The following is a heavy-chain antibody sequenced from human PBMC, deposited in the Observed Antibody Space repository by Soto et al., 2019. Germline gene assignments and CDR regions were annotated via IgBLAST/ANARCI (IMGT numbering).Heavy chain of an antibody. CDR2: ITGSGSTI. CDR3: VYGSGSYPY. V-gene: IGHV3-11*01. CDR1: GLMFGDSC. Sequence: GGSLRLPCAVSGLMFGDSCMSWIRQAPGKGLEWISYITGSGSTIYYADALRGRFTISRDNANNSLFLQMNSLRVEDTARYYCVYGSGSYPYWGPGTMVTVSS. J-gene: IGHJ4*02. D-gene: IGHD3-10*01.